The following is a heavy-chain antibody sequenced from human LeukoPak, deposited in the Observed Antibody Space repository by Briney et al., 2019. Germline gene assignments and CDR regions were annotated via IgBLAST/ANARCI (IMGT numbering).Heavy chain of an antibody. CDR1: GFTFNTYA. Sequence: GGSLRLSCAASGFTFNTYAMSWVCQAPGKGLEWVSAISGSGADTYDADSVKGRFTVSRDISKDTLYLQMNDLRAEDTAVYYCAKAEGYSTGWFSYWGQGTLVTVSS. J-gene: IGHJ4*02. CDR2: ISGSGADT. D-gene: IGHD6-19*01. CDR3: AKAEGYSTGWFSY. V-gene: IGHV3-23*01.